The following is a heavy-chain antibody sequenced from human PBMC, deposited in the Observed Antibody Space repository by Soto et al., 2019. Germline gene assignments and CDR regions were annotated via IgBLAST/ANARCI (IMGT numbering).Heavy chain of an antibody. V-gene: IGHV3-11*01. D-gene: IGHD4-17*01. CDR2: ISGSGSTT. Sequence: QVQLVESGGGLVKPGGSLRLSCAASGFTFSDYYMSWIRQAPGKGLEWVSYISGSGSTTYSADSVKGRLTISMDNAKNSRYLQMNSLRAEDTAVYYCARARLRGVYNAWGQGTLVTVSS. CDR3: ARARLRGVYNA. J-gene: IGHJ5*02. CDR1: GFTFSDYY.